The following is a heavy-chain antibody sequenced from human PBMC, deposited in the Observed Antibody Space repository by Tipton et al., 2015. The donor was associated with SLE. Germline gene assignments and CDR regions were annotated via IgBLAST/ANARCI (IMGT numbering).Heavy chain of an antibody. CDR2: IKQDGSEK. CDR3: ARERAVGPHPLGDAFDI. Sequence: GSLRLSCAASGFTFSSYWMTWVRQAPGTGLEWVANIKQDGSEKYYVDSVKGRFTISRDNAKNSLYLQMNSLRAEDTAVYYCARERAVGPHPLGDAFDIWGQGTMVTVSS. D-gene: IGHD1-26*01. V-gene: IGHV3-7*03. J-gene: IGHJ3*02. CDR1: GFTFSSYW.